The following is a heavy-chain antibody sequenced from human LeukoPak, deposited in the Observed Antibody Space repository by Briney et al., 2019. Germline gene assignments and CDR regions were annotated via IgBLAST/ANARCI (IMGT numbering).Heavy chain of an antibody. CDR3: ARALRSPGDSGLDY. CDR2: INTDGSDT. V-gene: IGHV3-74*03. D-gene: IGHD3-10*01. J-gene: IGHJ4*02. Sequence: PGGSLRLSCAASGFTFSSNYMHWVRRAPGKGLVWVSRINTDGSDTTYADFVKGRFTISRDNAKNTLYLEMNSLRAEDTAVYYCARALRSPGDSGLDYWGQGALVTVSS. CDR1: GFTFSSNY.